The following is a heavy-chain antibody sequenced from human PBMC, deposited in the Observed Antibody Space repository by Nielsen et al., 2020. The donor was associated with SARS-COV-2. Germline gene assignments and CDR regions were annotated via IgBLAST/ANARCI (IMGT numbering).Heavy chain of an antibody. V-gene: IGHV3-30*18. J-gene: IGHJ4*02. Sequence: GEFLKISCAASGFTFSTYGMHWVRQAPGKGLEWVAAISYDGSNKYYVDSVKGRFTISRDNSKNTLYLQMSSLGEEDTAVYYCAKDWTAIVVVPSGGVDYWGQGTLVTVSS. CDR1: GFTFSTYG. CDR3: AKDWTAIVVVPSGGVDY. CDR2: ISYDGSNK. D-gene: IGHD2-15*01.